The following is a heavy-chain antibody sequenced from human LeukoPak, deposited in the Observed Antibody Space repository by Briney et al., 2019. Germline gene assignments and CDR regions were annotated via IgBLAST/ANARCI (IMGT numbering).Heavy chain of an antibody. CDR1: GFTFSTSS. V-gene: IGHV3-21*01. CDR2: MTRSSTYI. J-gene: IGHJ2*01. Sequence: GGSLRLSCAAPGFTFSTSSMNWVRQAPGKGLEWVSSMTRSSTYIYYADSMKGRFTISRDNAKNSLYLQLNSLRVDGTAVYYCARAPSGENYFPWYFDLRGRGTLVTVSS. CDR3: ARAPSGENYFPWYFDL. D-gene: IGHD2/OR15-2a*01.